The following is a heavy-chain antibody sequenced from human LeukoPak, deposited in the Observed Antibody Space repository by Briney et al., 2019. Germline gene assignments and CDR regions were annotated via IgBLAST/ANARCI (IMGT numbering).Heavy chain of an antibody. D-gene: IGHD6-13*01. CDR2: INHSGST. J-gene: IGHJ6*03. CDR3: ARFYPYSSSWYYYYYMDV. Sequence: PSETLSLTCAVYGGSFSGYYWSWIRQPPGKGLEWIGEINHSGSTNYNPSLKSRVTISVDTSKNQFSLKLSSVTAADTAVYYCARFYPYSSSWYYYYYMDVWGKGTTVTVSS. V-gene: IGHV4-34*01. CDR1: GGSFSGYY.